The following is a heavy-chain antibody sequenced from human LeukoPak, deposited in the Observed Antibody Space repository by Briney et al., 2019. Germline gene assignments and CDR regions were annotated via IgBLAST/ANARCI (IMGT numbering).Heavy chain of an antibody. CDR1: GYTFTSYA. V-gene: IGHV1-18*01. J-gene: IGHJ6*02. CDR3: ARGYSYGSDYYYGMDV. CDR2: ISGYNGNT. D-gene: IGHD5-18*01. Sequence: ASVKVSFKASGYTFTSYAISWVRQAPGQGLECMGWISGYNGNTKYAQKVQGRVTMTTDTSTSTAYMELRSLRSDDTAVYYCARGYSYGSDYYYGMDVWGQGTTVTVSS.